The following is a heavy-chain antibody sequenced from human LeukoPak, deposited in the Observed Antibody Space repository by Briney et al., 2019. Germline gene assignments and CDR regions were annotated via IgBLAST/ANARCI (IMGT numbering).Heavy chain of an antibody. V-gene: IGHV3-30*02. J-gene: IGHJ4*02. Sequence: GGSLRLSCAASGFTFNSYGMQWVRQAPGKGLEWVAFIRYDGVNKYYADSVKGRFTISRDNSENTLYLQMNSLRPEDTAVYYCAKDPHYYGSGSPLDYWGQGTLVTVSS. CDR2: IRYDGVNK. D-gene: IGHD3-10*01. CDR3: AKDPHYYGSGSPLDY. CDR1: GFTFNSYG.